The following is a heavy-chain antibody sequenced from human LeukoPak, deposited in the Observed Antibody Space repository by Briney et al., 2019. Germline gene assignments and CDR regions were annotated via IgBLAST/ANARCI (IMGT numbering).Heavy chain of an antibody. CDR2: IYYSGST. CDR3: ARGIYSSSRYYFDY. V-gene: IGHV4-59*01. CDR1: GGSISSYY. D-gene: IGHD6-13*01. J-gene: IGHJ4*02. Sequence: PSETLSLTCTVSGGSISSYYWSWIRQPPGKGLEWIGYIYYSGSTNYNPSLKSRVTISVDTSKNQFSLKLSSVTAADTAVYYCARGIYSSSRYYFDYWGQGTLVTVSS.